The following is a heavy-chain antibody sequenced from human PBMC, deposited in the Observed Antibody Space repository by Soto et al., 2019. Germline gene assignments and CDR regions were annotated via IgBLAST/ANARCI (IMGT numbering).Heavy chain of an antibody. Sequence: SETLSLTCAVSGGSISSSNWWSWVRQPPGKGLEWIGEIYHSGSTNYNPSLKSRVTISVDKSKNQFSLKLSSVTAADTAVYYCARAQTQRRLVDSVAGRRYYGMDVWGQGTTVTVSS. J-gene: IGHJ6*02. CDR1: GGSISSSNW. D-gene: IGHD6-19*01. CDR2: IYHSGST. CDR3: ARAQTQRRLVDSVAGRRYYGMDV. V-gene: IGHV4-4*02.